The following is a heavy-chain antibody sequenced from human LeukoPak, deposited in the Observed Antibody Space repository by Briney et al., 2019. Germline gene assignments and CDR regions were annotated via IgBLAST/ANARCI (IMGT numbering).Heavy chain of an antibody. J-gene: IGHJ3*02. Sequence: GASVKVSCKASGYTFTSYGISWVRQAPGQGLEWMGWISAYNGNTNYAQKLQGRVTMTTDTSTSIAYMELRSLRSDDTAVYYCAREEARYSYGQTRAFDIWGQGTMVTVSS. CDR3: AREEARYSYGQTRAFDI. CDR1: GYTFTSYG. V-gene: IGHV1-18*01. CDR2: ISAYNGNT. D-gene: IGHD5-18*01.